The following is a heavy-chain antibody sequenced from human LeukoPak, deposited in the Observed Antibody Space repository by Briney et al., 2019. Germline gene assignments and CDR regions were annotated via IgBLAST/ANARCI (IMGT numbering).Heavy chain of an antibody. J-gene: IGHJ3*02. D-gene: IGHD6-6*01. CDR1: GASISNYY. V-gene: IGHV4-59*01. CDR3: ARGLRNRSSGTRFDVFDI. Sequence: SGTLSLTCTVSGASISNYYWTWIRQPPGKGLEWIGYIYYSGSTNYRPSLKSRVTISVDTSKNQVSLRLRSVTAADTAVYYCARGLRNRSSGTRFDVFDIWGQGTMVTVSS. CDR2: IYYSGST.